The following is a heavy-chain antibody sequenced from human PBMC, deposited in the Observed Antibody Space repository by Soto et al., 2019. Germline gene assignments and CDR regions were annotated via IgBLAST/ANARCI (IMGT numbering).Heavy chain of an antibody. CDR2: IYYSGST. V-gene: IGHV4-31*03. D-gene: IGHD3-10*01. CDR3: ARSVTP. Sequence: QVQLQESGPGLVKPSQTLSLTCTVSGGSIGSGGYYWSWIRQHPGKGLEWIGYIYYSGSTYYNPSPKSRVTLSVNPSKNQFSLKLSSVTDADTAVYYCARSVTPWGQETLVTVSS. CDR1: GGSIGSGGYY. J-gene: IGHJ5*02.